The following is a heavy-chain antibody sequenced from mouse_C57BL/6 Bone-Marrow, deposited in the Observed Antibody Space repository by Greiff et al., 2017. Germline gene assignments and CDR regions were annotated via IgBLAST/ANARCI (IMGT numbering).Heavy chain of an antibody. CDR3: ARDTTTVVEGYFDV. CDR1: GFTFSDYY. D-gene: IGHD1-1*01. Sequence: EVHLVESEGGLVQPGSSMKLSCTASGFTFSDYYMAWVRQVPEKGLEWVANINYDGSSTYYLASLKSRFIISRDNAKNILYLQMSSLKSEDTATYYCARDTTTVVEGYFDVWGTGTTVTVSS. J-gene: IGHJ1*03. V-gene: IGHV5-16*01. CDR2: INYDGSST.